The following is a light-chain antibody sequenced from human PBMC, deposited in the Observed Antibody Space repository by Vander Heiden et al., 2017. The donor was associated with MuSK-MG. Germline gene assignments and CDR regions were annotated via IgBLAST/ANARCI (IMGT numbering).Light chain of an antibody. V-gene: IGLV2-14*01. CDR2: EVN. J-gene: IGLJ1*01. Sequence: QSVLSQPASVSGSPGHSITISCTGTSCDVGGYYLVSWYQQHPGKAPKLMIYEVNDRPSGVSNRFSGSKSGNTASLTISGLQAEDEADYYCNSYTSSSTHVFGTGTKVTVL. CDR1: SCDVGGYYL. CDR3: NSYTSSSTHV.